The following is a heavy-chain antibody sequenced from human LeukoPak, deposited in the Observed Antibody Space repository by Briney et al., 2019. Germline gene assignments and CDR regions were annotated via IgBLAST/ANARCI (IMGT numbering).Heavy chain of an antibody. J-gene: IGHJ4*02. V-gene: IGHV7-4-1*02. D-gene: IGHD6-13*01. Sequence: ASVKVSCKASGYTFTSYAMNWVRQAPGQGLEWMGWINTNTGNPTYAQGFTGRFVFSLDTSVSTAYLQISSLKAEDTAVYYCARCPLSSWYCPRGLGDYWGQGTLVTVSS. CDR2: INTNTGNP. CDR1: GYTFTSYA. CDR3: ARCPLSSWYCPRGLGDY.